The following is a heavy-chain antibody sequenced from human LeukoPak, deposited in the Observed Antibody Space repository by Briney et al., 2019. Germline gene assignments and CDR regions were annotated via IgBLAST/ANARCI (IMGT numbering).Heavy chain of an antibody. Sequence: GGSLRLSCAASGFTFSSYGMSWVRQAPGKGLEWVSAISGSGGSTYYADSVKGRFTISRDNSKNTLYLQMNSLRAEDTAVYYCAKAMVRGVIWVYFDYWGQGTLVTVSS. CDR1: GFTFSSYG. D-gene: IGHD3-10*01. V-gene: IGHV3-23*01. CDR3: AKAMVRGVIWVYFDY. J-gene: IGHJ4*02. CDR2: ISGSGGST.